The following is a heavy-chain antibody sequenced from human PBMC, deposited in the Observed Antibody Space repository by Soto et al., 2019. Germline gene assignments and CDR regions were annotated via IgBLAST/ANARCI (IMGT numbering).Heavy chain of an antibody. CDR2: IYWDDDK. CDR3: AHRLKGTNYDFWSGYYGRESLSYFDY. CDR1: GFSLSTSGVG. J-gene: IGHJ4*02. V-gene: IGHV2-5*02. Sequence: SGPTLVKPTQTLTLTCTFSGFSLSTSGVGVGWIRQPPGKALEWLALIYWDDDKRYSPSLKSRLTITKDTSKNQVVLTMTNMDPVDTATYYCAHRLKGTNYDFWSGYYGRESLSYFDYWGQGTLVTVSS. D-gene: IGHD3-3*01.